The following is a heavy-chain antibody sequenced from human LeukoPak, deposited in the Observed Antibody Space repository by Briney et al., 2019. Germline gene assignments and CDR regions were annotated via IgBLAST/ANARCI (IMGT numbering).Heavy chain of an antibody. CDR1: GFTVSSNY. J-gene: IGHJ4*02. CDR2: IYSGGST. Sequence: GGSLRLSCAASGFTVSSNYMRWVRQAPGKGLEWVSVIYSGGSTYYADSVKGRFTISRDNSKNTLYLQMSSLRAEDTAVYYCARTTYYYDSSGYFDYWGQGTLVTVSS. V-gene: IGHV3-53*01. CDR3: ARTTYYYDSSGYFDY. D-gene: IGHD3-22*01.